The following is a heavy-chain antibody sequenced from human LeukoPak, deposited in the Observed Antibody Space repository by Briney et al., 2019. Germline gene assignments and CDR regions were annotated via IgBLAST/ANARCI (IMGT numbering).Heavy chain of an antibody. CDR1: GGSISSYY. D-gene: IGHD2-15*01. CDR3: ARHRPKGYCSGGSCYSGFDP. Sequence: SETLSLTCTVSGGSISSYYWSWIRQPPGKGLEWIGYIYYSGSTNYNPSLKSRVTISVDTSKNQFSLKLSSVTAADTAVYYCARHRPKGYCSGGSCYSGFDPWGQGTLVTVSS. V-gene: IGHV4-59*08. J-gene: IGHJ5*02. CDR2: IYYSGST.